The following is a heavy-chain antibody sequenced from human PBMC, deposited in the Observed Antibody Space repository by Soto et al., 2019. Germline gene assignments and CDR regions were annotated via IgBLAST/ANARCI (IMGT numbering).Heavy chain of an antibody. J-gene: IGHJ5*02. CDR1: GGSISSSSYY. CDR2: IYYSGST. CDR3: AKNVAVAGFGLDP. D-gene: IGHD6-19*01. Sequence: SETLSLTCTVSGGSISSSSYYWGWIRQPPGKGLEWIGSIYYSGSTRYNPSLRSRVTISVDTSKNQFSLKLRSVTAADTAVYYCAKNVAVAGFGLDPWGQGILVTVSS. V-gene: IGHV4-39*07.